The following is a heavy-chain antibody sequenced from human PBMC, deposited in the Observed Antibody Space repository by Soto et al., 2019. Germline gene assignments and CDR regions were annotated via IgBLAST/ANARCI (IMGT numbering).Heavy chain of an antibody. Sequence: SVKVSCKASGGTFSSYAISWVRQAPGQGLEWMGGIIPIFGTANYAQKFQGRVTITADESTSTAYMELSSLRSEDTAVYYCARGYCSGGSCYRRARFDYWGQGTLVTVSS. V-gene: IGHV1-69*13. D-gene: IGHD2-15*01. CDR1: GGTFSSYA. CDR3: ARGYCSGGSCYRRARFDY. J-gene: IGHJ4*02. CDR2: IIPIFGTA.